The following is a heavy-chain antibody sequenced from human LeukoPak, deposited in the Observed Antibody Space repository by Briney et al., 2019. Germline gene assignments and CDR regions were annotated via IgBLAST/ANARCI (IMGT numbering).Heavy chain of an antibody. CDR2: ISYDGSNK. CDR3: ARVSGYSGTWYVDY. V-gene: IGHV3-30*03. J-gene: IGHJ4*02. CDR1: GFTFSSYA. Sequence: GGSLRLSCAASGFTFSSYAMHCVRQAPGKGLEWVAAISYDGSNKYYADFVKGRFTTSRDNSKNTLYLQMNSLRADDTAVYYCARVSGYSGTWYVDYWGQGTLVTVSS. D-gene: IGHD6-13*01.